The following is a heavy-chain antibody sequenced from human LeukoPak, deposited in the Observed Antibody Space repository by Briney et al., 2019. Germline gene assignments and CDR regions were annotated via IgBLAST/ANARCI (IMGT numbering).Heavy chain of an antibody. Sequence: PSETLSLTCTVSGGSISSYYWSWIRQPPGKGLEWIGYIYYSGSTNYNPSLKSRVTISVDTSKNQSSLKLSSVTAADTAVYYCAREGAAAAHAFDIWGQGTMVTVSS. CDR1: GGSISSYY. CDR2: IYYSGST. J-gene: IGHJ3*02. V-gene: IGHV4-59*01. CDR3: AREGAAAAHAFDI. D-gene: IGHD6-13*01.